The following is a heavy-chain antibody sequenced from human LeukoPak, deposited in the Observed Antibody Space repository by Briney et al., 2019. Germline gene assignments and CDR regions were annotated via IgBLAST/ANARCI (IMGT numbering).Heavy chain of an antibody. CDR1: GGSISSYY. CDR2: IYYSGST. CDR3: ARHGYSSGSLAWFDP. J-gene: IGHJ5*02. D-gene: IGHD6-19*01. Sequence: SETLSLTCTVAGGSISSYYWSWIRQPPGKGLEWIGYIYYSGSTNYNPSLKSRVTISVDTSKNQFSLKLSSVTAADTAVYYCARHGYSSGSLAWFDPWGQGAQVTVSS. V-gene: IGHV4-59*01.